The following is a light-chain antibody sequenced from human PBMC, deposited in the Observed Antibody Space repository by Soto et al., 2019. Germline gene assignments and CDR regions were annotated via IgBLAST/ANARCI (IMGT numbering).Light chain of an antibody. V-gene: IGKV1-33*01. Sequence: DIQMTQSPSSLSASVGDXVTXTCQAXQDISNYLNWYQQKPGKAPKLLIYDASNLETGVPSRFSGSGSGTDFTFTISSLQPEDIATYYCQQYDNLPLTFGGGTKVEIK. CDR1: QDISNY. CDR3: QQYDNLPLT. J-gene: IGKJ4*01. CDR2: DAS.